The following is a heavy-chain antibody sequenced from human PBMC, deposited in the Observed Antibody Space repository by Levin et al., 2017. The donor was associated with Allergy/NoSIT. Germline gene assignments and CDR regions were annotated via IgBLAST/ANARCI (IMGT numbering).Heavy chain of an antibody. Sequence: LSLPFPFSVFSLLRPSWSWIRQPPGKGLEWIGDIYYSDTTSYNPSLKSRVTISAATSKSQFSLTLTSVTAADTAVYYCARQFGYNWNYFFDYWCQGTLVTVSS. CDR2: IYYSDTT. CDR1: VFSLLRPS. V-gene: IGHV4-59*08. J-gene: IGHJ4*02. CDR3: ARQFGYNWNYFFDY. D-gene: IGHD1-7*01.